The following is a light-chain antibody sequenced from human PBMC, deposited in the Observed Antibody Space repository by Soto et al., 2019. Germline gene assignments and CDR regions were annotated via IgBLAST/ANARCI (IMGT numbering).Light chain of an antibody. CDR2: KSS. CDR3: QQYNTSPYT. V-gene: IGKV1-5*03. CDR1: QSIGSW. J-gene: IGKJ2*01. Sequence: DIQMTQSPSTLSASVGDRVTITCRASQSIGSWLAWYQQKPGTAPKLLIYKSSSLEGGVPSRFSGSGSGTEFTLTISSLQPDDFATYYCQQYNTSPYTFGQGAKVDI.